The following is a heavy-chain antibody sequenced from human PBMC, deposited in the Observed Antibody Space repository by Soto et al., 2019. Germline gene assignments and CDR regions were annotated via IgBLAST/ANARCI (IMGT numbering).Heavy chain of an antibody. J-gene: IGHJ5*02. CDR2: IVVGSGNT. CDR3: ARVRGSSSWDRWFDP. Sequence: SVKVSCKASGFTFTSSAVQWVRQARGQRLEWIGWIVVGSGNTNYAQKFQERVTITRDMSTSTAYMELSSLRSDDTAVYYCARVRGSSSWDRWFDPWGQGTLVTVSS. D-gene: IGHD6-13*01. CDR1: GFTFTSSA. V-gene: IGHV1-58*01.